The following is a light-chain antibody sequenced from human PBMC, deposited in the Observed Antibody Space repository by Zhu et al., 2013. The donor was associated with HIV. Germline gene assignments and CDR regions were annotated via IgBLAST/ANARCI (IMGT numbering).Light chain of an antibody. CDR1: RSVSTK. J-gene: IGKJ1*01. CDR3: QQYNSWPQ. Sequence: MTQSPATLSVSAGERATLSCRASRSVSTKVAWYQQKPGQSPRLLIYGASTRATGTPARFSGSGSGTNFTLIISNLQSEDFGLYFCQQYNSWPQFGPGTKVEIK. V-gene: IGKV3-15*01. CDR2: GAS.